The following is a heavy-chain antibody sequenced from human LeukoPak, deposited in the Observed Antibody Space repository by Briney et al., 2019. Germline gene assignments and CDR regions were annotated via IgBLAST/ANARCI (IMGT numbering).Heavy chain of an antibody. J-gene: IGHJ3*02. Sequence: PGGSLRLSCAASGFTFSSYSMNWVRQAPGKGLECVSSISSSSSYIYYADSVKGRFTISRDNAKNSLYLQMNSLRAEDTAVYYCARVDTAMVTRAAFDIWGQGTMVTVSS. CDR1: GFTFSSYS. V-gene: IGHV3-21*04. CDR2: ISSSSSYI. CDR3: ARVDTAMVTRAAFDI. D-gene: IGHD5-18*01.